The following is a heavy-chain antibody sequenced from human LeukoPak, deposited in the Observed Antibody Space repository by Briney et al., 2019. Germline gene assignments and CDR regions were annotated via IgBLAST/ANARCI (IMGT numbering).Heavy chain of an antibody. V-gene: IGHV4-59*08. CDR3: ASLGEMATMGF. J-gene: IGHJ4*02. Sequence: SETLSLTCTVSAGSISSYYWSWIRQPPGKGLEWIGYIYYSGSTNYNPSLKSRVTISVDTSKNQFSLKLSSVTAADTAVYYCASLGEMATMGFWGQGTLVTVSS. D-gene: IGHD5-24*01. CDR2: IYYSGST. CDR1: AGSISSYY.